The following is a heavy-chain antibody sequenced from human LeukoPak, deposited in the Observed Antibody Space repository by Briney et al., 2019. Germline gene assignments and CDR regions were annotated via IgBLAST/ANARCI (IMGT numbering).Heavy chain of an antibody. V-gene: IGHV4-34*01. CDR2: INHSGST. Sequence: SETLSLTCAVYGGSFSGYYWSWIRQPPGKGLEWIGEINHSGSTNYNPSLKSRATISVDTSKNQFSLKLSSVTAADTAVYYCARVEYQLSLCCWFDPWGQGTLVTVSS. D-gene: IGHD2-2*01. CDR1: GGSFSGYY. CDR3: ARVEYQLSLCCWFDP. J-gene: IGHJ5*02.